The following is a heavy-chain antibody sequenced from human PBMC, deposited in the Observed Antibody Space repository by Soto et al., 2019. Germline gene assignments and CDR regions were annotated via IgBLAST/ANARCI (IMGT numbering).Heavy chain of an antibody. Sequence: PSETLSLTCTVSGGSMSEYFWSWIRQSPGKGLEWIGYVYYLGSTDYNPSLKSRVTISVDTSKRQFSLKLSSVTVADTAVYYCARGGYDGSGSPYPAYWGPGAQVTVS. J-gene: IGHJ4*02. V-gene: IGHV4-59*01. D-gene: IGHD3-10*01. CDR1: GGSMSEYF. CDR2: VYYLGST. CDR3: ARGGYDGSGSPYPAY.